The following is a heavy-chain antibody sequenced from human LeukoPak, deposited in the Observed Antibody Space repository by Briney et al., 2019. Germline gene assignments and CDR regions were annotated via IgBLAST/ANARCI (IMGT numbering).Heavy chain of an antibody. Sequence: SVKVSCKASGGTFSSYTISWVRQAPGQGLEWMGRIIPILGIANYAQKFQGRVTITADKSTSTAYMELSSLRSEDTAVYYCATWGWYCNWNDCPLDYWGQGTLVTVSS. D-gene: IGHD1-20*01. CDR3: ATWGWYCNWNDCPLDY. V-gene: IGHV1-69*02. J-gene: IGHJ4*02. CDR2: IIPILGIA. CDR1: GGTFSSYT.